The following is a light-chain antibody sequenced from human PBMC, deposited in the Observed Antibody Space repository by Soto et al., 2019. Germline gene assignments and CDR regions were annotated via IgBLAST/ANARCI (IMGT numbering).Light chain of an antibody. CDR2: GAS. Sequence: DLQMTQSPSSLSASVGARVSITCQASQDIRTSLSWFQQKPGRAPKLLIYGASNLETGVPSRFRGSGSGTDFTFTISSLHPEDIATYYCQHYHNLPPFTFGPGTKVDIK. CDR1: QDIRTS. CDR3: QHYHNLPPFT. J-gene: IGKJ3*01. V-gene: IGKV1-33*01.